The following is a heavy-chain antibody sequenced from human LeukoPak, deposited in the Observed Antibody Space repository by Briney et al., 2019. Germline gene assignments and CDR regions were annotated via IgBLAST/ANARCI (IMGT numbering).Heavy chain of an antibody. CDR1: GFTFSSYA. CDR2: ISYDGSNK. D-gene: IGHD5-18*01. Sequence: GRSLRLSCAASGFTFSSYAMHWVRQAPGKGLEWVAVISYDGSNKYYADSVKGRLTISRDNSKNTLYLQMNSLRAEDTAVYYCASGYSYGSYYYYGMDVWGKGTTVTVSS. CDR3: ASGYSYGSYYYYGMDV. J-gene: IGHJ6*04. V-gene: IGHV3-30*04.